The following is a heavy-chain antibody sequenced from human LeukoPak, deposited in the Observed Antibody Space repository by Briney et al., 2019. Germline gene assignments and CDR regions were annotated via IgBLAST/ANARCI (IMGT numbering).Heavy chain of an antibody. V-gene: IGHV4-34*01. J-gene: IGHJ4*02. Sequence: SETLSLTCAVYGGSFSGYYWSWIRQPPGKGLEWIGEINHSGSTNYNPSLKSRVTISVDTSKNQFSLKLSSVIAADTAVYYCARWVGAIWYFDYWGQGTLVTVSS. D-gene: IGHD1-26*01. CDR2: INHSGST. CDR3: ARWVGAIWYFDY. CDR1: GGSFSGYY.